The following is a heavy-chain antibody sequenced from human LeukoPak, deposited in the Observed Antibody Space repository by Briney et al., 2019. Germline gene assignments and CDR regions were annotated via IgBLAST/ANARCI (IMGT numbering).Heavy chain of an antibody. CDR2: ISSSSSYI. CDR1: GFTFSSYS. Sequence: PGGSQRLSCAASGFTFSSYSMNWVRQAPGKGLEWVSSISSSSSYIYYADSVKGRFTISRDNAKNSLYLQMNSLRAEDTAVYYCARDDPNKVRDDYWGQGTLVTVSS. D-gene: IGHD1-1*01. V-gene: IGHV3-21*01. J-gene: IGHJ4*02. CDR3: ARDDPNKVRDDY.